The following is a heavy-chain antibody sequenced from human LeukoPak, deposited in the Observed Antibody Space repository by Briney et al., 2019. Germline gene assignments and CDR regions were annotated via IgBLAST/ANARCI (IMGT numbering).Heavy chain of an antibody. V-gene: IGHV1-2*02. J-gene: IGHJ4*02. Sequence: GASVKVSCKASGYTFTGYYMHWVRQAPGQGLEWMGWINPNSGGTNYAQKFQGRVTMTRDTSISTAYMELSRLRSDDTAVYYCARGPVGYYGSGSLFYWGQGTLVTVSS. CDR2: INPNSGGT. CDR1: GYTFTGYY. CDR3: ARGPVGYYGSGSLFY. D-gene: IGHD3-10*01.